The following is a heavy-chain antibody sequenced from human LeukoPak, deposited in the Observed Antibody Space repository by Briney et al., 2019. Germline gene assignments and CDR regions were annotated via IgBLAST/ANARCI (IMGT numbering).Heavy chain of an antibody. J-gene: IGHJ6*03. CDR1: GGSISSYY. CDR3: ARETSQKGAHYMDV. Sequence: GSLRLSCTVSGGSISSYYWSWIRQPPGKGLKWIGYIYYSGSTSYSPSLRSRVTISVDTSKNQFSLKLSSVTAADTAVYYCARETSQKGAHYMDVWGKGTMVTVSS. CDR2: IYYSGST. D-gene: IGHD3-16*01. V-gene: IGHV4-59*01.